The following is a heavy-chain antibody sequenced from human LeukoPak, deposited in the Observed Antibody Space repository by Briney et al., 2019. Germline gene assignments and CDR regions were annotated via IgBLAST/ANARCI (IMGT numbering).Heavy chain of an antibody. V-gene: IGHV4-59*02. CDR1: GGSVSSYY. J-gene: IGHJ4*02. CDR3: ARLWYYDFWSGYYFDY. CDR2: IYYSGST. D-gene: IGHD3-3*01. Sequence: SETLSLTCTVSGGSVSSYYWSWIRQPPGKGLEWIGYIYYSGSTNYNSSLKSRVTISVDTSKNQFSLKLSSVTAADTAVYYCARLWYYDFWSGYYFDYWGQGTLVTVSS.